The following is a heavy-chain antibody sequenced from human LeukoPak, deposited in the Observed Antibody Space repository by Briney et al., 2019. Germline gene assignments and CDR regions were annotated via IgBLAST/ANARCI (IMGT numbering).Heavy chain of an antibody. J-gene: IGHJ4*02. V-gene: IGHV3-7*03. CDR3: AGDRGYLQFDY. CDR2: IKEDGSQK. CDR1: GFIFSDFW. Sequence: GGSLRLSCVASGFIFSDFWMSWVRQAPGKGLEWVANIKEDGSQKYYADSVMGRFTISRDNAENSLYLQLNSLRAEDTAMYYCAGDRGYLQFDYWGQGTLVTVSS. D-gene: IGHD3-10*01.